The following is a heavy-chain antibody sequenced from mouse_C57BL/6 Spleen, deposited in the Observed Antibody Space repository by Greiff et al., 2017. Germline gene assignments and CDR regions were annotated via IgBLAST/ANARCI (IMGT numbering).Heavy chain of an antibody. Sequence: QVQLQQSGPELVKPGASVKISCKASGYAFSSSWMNWVKQRPGQGLEWIGRIYPGDGDTNYNGKFKGKATLTADKSSSTAYMQLSRLTSDDSAVYFCARTGDFDYWGQGTTLTVSS. J-gene: IGHJ2*01. CDR3: ARTGDFDY. CDR2: IYPGDGDT. CDR1: GYAFSSSW. V-gene: IGHV1-82*01. D-gene: IGHD4-1*01.